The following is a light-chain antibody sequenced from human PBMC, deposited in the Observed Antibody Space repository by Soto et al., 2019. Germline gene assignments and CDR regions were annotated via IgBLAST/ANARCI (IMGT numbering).Light chain of an antibody. V-gene: IGLV2-23*01. CDR3: CSYAGSVV. Sequence: QSALTQPASVSGSPGQSITISCTGTSSDVGSYNLVSWYQQHPGKAHKLMIYEGSKRPSGVSNRFSGSKSGNTASLTISGLQAEDEADYYCCSYAGSVVFGGGTQLTVL. CDR2: EGS. J-gene: IGLJ2*01. CDR1: SSDVGSYNL.